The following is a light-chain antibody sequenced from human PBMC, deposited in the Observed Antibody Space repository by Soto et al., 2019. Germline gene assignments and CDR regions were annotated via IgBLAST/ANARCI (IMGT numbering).Light chain of an antibody. CDR1: SSDVGSYNL. CDR3: CSYASSSTPYV. J-gene: IGLJ1*01. V-gene: IGLV2-23*01. Sequence: QSALTQPASVSGSPGQSITISCTGTSSDVGSYNLVSWYQHHPGKAPKLMIYEGSKRPSGVSDRFSGSKSGNTASLTISGLQAEDEADYYCCSYASSSTPYVFGTGTKVTVL. CDR2: EGS.